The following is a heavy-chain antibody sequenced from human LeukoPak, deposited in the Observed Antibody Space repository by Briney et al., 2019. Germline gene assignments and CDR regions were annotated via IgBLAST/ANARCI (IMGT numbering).Heavy chain of an antibody. V-gene: IGHV1-69*13. CDR3: ARSGPLRFSEERAAFDI. D-gene: IGHD3-3*01. CDR1: GGTFSSYA. J-gene: IGHJ3*02. Sequence: ASVKVSCKASGGTFSSYAISWVRQAPGQGLEWMGGIIPIFGTANYAQKFQGRVTITADESTSTAYMELSSLRSEDTAVYYCARSGPLRFSEERAAFDIWGQGTMVTVSS. CDR2: IIPIFGTA.